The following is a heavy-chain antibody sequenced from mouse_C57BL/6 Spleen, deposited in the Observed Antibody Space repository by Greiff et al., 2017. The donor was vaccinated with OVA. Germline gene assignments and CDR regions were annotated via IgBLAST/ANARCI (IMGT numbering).Heavy chain of an antibody. D-gene: IGHD1-1*01. CDR1: GYAFSSYW. V-gene: IGHV1-80*01. J-gene: IGHJ2*01. CDR3: ARRDTTVVADYFDY. Sequence: QVQLKESGAELVKPGASVKISCKASGYAFSSYWMNWVKQRPGKGLEWIGQIYPGDGDTNYNGKFKGKATLTADKSSSTAYMQLSSLTSEDSAVYFCARRDTTVVADYFDYWGQGTTLTVSS. CDR2: IYPGDGDT.